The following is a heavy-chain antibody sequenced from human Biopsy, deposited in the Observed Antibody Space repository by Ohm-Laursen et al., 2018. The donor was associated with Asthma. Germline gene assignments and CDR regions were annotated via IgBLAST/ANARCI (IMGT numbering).Heavy chain of an antibody. CDR2: ISWNRGSI. Sequence: RSLRLSCTASGFTFDDYGMHWVRQAPGKGLEWVSGISWNRGSIGYADSVKGRFTISRDNAKNSLYLQMNSLRVEDTALYYCAKAALGDIGKDYWGQGTLVTVSS. CDR3: AKAALGDIGKDY. CDR1: GFTFDDYG. D-gene: IGHD2-21*01. J-gene: IGHJ4*02. V-gene: IGHV3-9*01.